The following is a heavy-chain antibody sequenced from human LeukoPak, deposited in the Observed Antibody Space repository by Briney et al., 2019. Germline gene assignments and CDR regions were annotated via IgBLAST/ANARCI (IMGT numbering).Heavy chain of an antibody. CDR2: IYTSGST. CDR1: GGSISSYY. CDR3: ARHNTIFGVLVPLDY. J-gene: IGHJ4*02. Sequence: SETLSPTCTVSGGSISSYYWSWIRQPAGKGLEWIGRIYTSGSTNYNPSLKSRVTISIDKSKNHSSLNLSSVTAADTAVYYCARHNTIFGVLVPLDYWGQGTLVTVSS. D-gene: IGHD3-3*01. V-gene: IGHV4-4*07.